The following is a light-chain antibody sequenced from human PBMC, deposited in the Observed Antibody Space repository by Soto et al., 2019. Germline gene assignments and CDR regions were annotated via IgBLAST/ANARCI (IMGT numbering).Light chain of an antibody. CDR1: QSVSSSY. J-gene: IGKJ2*01. CDR2: GAS. Sequence: EIVLTQSPGTLSLSPGERATLSCRASQSVSSSYLAWYQQKPGQAPRLLIYGASSRATGIPDRFSGSGSGTDFPLTISRLEPEDFAVYYCQQYGSSPRRYTFGQGTKLEIK. V-gene: IGKV3-20*01. CDR3: QQYGSSPRRYT.